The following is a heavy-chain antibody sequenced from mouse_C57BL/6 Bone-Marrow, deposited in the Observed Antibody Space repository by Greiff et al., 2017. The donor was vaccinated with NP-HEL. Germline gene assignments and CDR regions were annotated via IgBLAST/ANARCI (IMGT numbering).Heavy chain of an antibody. CDR1: GFNIKNTY. Sequence: DVKLQESVAELVRPGASVKLSCTASGFNIKNTYMHWVKQRPEQGLEWIGRIDPANGNTKYAPKFQGKATITADTSSNTAYLQLSSLTSEDTAIYYCAIYYYGSSLCYFDYWGQGTTLTVSS. CDR3: AIYYYGSSLCYFDY. V-gene: IGHV14-3*01. D-gene: IGHD1-1*01. J-gene: IGHJ2*01. CDR2: IDPANGNT.